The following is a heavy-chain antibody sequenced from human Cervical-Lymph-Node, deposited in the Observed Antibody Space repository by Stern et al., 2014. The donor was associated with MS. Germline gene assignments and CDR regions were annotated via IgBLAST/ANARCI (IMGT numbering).Heavy chain of an antibody. Sequence: HVTLRESGPVLVKPTETLTLTCTVSGFSLSNVRMSVSWIRQPPGKALEWLAHIFSNDEKSYNTSLKSRVTISKDPSKSQVVLTMTSMDPVDTATYFCARMEITSGRYDYWGQGQLVTVSS. V-gene: IGHV2-26*01. CDR2: IFSNDEK. CDR3: ARMEITSGRYDY. CDR1: GFSLSNVRMS. J-gene: IGHJ4*02. D-gene: IGHD3-10*01.